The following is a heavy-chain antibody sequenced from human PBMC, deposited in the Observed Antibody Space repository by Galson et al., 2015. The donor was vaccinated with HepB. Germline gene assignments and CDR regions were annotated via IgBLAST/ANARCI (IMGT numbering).Heavy chain of an antibody. Sequence: SVKVSCKASGFTFTSSAMQWVRQARGQRLEWIGWIVVGSGNTNYAQKFQERVTITRDMSTSTAYMELSSLRSEDTAVYYCAASAKVYYYYGMDVWGQGTTVTVSS. D-gene: IGHD6-25*01. CDR2: IVVGSGNT. CDR1: GFTFTSSA. V-gene: IGHV1-58*02. J-gene: IGHJ6*02. CDR3: AASAKVYYYYGMDV.